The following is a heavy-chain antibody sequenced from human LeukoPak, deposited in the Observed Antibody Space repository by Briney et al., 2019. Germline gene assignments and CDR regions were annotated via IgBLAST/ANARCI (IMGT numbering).Heavy chain of an antibody. CDR2: ISSNSSYI. CDR3: AMQQWPEGEGYDY. CDR1: GFTFSSYS. D-gene: IGHD6-19*01. Sequence: GGSLRLSCAASGFTFSSYSMNWVRQAPGKGLEWVSSISSNSSYIYYADSVKGRFTISRDNTKNSLYLQMNSLRAEDTAVYYCAMQQWPEGEGYDYWGQGTLVTVSS. V-gene: IGHV3-21*01. J-gene: IGHJ4*02.